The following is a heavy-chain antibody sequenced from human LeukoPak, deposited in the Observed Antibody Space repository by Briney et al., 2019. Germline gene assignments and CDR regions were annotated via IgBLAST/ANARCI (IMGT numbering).Heavy chain of an antibody. CDR2: MNPNSGNT. Sequence: ASVKVSCKASGYTFTSYDINWVRQATGQGLEWMGWMNPNSGNTGYAQKFQGRVTITRDTSASTAYMELSSLRSEDTAVYYCARGRQDSSSWPSFDYWGQGTLVTVSS. V-gene: IGHV1-8*01. CDR1: GYTFTSYD. J-gene: IGHJ4*02. CDR3: ARGRQDSSSWPSFDY. D-gene: IGHD6-13*01.